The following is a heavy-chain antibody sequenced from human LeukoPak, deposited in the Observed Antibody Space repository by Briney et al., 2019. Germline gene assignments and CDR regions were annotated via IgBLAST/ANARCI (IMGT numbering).Heavy chain of an antibody. J-gene: IGHJ5*02. D-gene: IGHD3-3*01. CDR1: GGSISSSSYY. V-gene: IGHV4-39*07. Sequence: KSSETLSLTCTVSGGSISSSSYYWGWIRQPPGKGLEWIGEINHSGSTNYNPSLKSRVTISVDTSENQFSLKLSSVTAADTAVYYCARGMGALRFLEWLSPGWFDPWGQGTLVTVSS. CDR2: INHSGST. CDR3: ARGMGALRFLEWLSPGWFDP.